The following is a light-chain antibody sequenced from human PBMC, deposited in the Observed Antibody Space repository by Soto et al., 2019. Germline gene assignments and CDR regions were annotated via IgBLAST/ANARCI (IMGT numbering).Light chain of an antibody. Sequence: ALQMTQSPSSLSASVGDRVTITCRASQDIRNDLGWYQQKPGKAPKLLIYTTSNLQSGVPSRFSGSGSGTHFTLTISSLQPEDFATYYCLQDYNYPWTFGQGTKVEIK. CDR1: QDIRND. V-gene: IGKV1-6*01. J-gene: IGKJ1*01. CDR3: LQDYNYPWT. CDR2: TTS.